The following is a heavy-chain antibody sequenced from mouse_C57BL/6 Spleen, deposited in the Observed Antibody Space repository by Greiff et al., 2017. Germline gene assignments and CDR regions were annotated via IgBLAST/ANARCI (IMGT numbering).Heavy chain of an antibody. V-gene: IGHV1-26*01. Sequence: EVQLQQSGPELVKPGASVKISCKASGYTFTDYYMNWVKQSHGKSLEWIGDINPNNGGTSYNQKFKGKATLTVDKSSSTAYMELRSLTSEDSAVYYCAREGGWERGYFDYWGQGTTLTVSS. D-gene: IGHD4-1*01. CDR3: AREGGWERGYFDY. CDR2: INPNNGGT. CDR1: GYTFTDYY. J-gene: IGHJ2*01.